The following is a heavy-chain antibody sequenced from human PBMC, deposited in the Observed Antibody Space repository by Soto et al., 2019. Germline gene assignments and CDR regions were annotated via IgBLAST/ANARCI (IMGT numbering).Heavy chain of an antibody. J-gene: IGHJ4*02. D-gene: IGHD2-15*01. CDR3: AKDEDIVVVVAATLVY. V-gene: IGHV3-30*18. CDR1: GFTFSSYG. CDR2: ISYDGSNK. Sequence: GSLRLSCAASGFTFSSYGMHWVRQAPGKGLEWVAVISYDGSNKYYADSVKGRFTISRDNSKNTLYLQMNSLRAEDTAVYYCAKDEDIVVVVAATLVYWGQGTLVTVSS.